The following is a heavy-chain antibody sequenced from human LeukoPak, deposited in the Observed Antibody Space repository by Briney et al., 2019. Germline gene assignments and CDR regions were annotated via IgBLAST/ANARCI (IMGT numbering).Heavy chain of an antibody. CDR3: ARDSTLTVTETNFDY. Sequence: GGSLRLSCAASGFTFSDYEINWVRQAPGRGLEWVSYISHSGTMIYYADSVKGRFTVSRDNAKNSLYLQMNSLRAEDTAVYYCARDSTLTVTETNFDYWGQGTLVTVSS. CDR2: ISHSGTMI. V-gene: IGHV3-48*03. J-gene: IGHJ4*02. CDR1: GFTFSDYE. D-gene: IGHD4-17*01.